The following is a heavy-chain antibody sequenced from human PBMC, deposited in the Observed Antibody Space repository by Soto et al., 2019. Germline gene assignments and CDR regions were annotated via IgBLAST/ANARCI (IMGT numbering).Heavy chain of an antibody. CDR1: GYNFINNW. CDR3: ARQSRFYYGMVV. J-gene: IGHJ6*02. Sequence: PGESLKISCEGSGYNFINNWISWVRQMPGKGLEWMGRIDLSDSYTNYSPSFQGHVTISADRSISTAYVQWSSLKASDTAMYYCARQSRFYYGMVVWGQGTTVTVSS. CDR2: IDLSDSYT. V-gene: IGHV5-10-1*01.